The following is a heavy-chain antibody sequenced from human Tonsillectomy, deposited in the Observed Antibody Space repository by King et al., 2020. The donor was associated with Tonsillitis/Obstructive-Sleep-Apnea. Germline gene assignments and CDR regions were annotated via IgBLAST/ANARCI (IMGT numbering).Heavy chain of an antibody. CDR3: AKDPTYYYDSSGYYNFEY. Sequence: VQLVESGGGLVQPGGSLRLSCAASGFTFSSYAMSWVRQAPGKGLEWVSAISGSGGSTYYADSVKGRFTISRDNSKNTLYLQMSNLRAEDTAGYYCAKDPTYYYDSSGYYNFEYWGQGTLVTVSS. J-gene: IGHJ4*02. CDR1: GFTFSSYA. D-gene: IGHD3-22*01. CDR2: ISGSGGST. V-gene: IGHV3-23*04.